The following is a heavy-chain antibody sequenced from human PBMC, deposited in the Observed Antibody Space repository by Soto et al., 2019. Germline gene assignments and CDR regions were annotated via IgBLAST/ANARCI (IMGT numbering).Heavy chain of an antibody. J-gene: IGHJ5*02. Sequence: SETLSLTCTVSGGSSSSYYWSWIRQPPGKGLEWIGHIDYRGSTNYNPSLKSRVTISVDTSKSQFSLKLRSVTAADTAVYYCAKREQLGYCSSSSCVNWFDPWGQGTLVTVSS. D-gene: IGHD2-2*01. V-gene: IGHV4-59*01. CDR2: IDYRGST. CDR1: GGSSSSYY. CDR3: AKREQLGYCSSSSCVNWFDP.